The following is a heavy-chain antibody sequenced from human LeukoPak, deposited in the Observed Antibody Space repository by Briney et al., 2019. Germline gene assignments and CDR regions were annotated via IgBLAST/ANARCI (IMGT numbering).Heavy chain of an antibody. V-gene: IGHV4-34*01. CDR2: INHSGST. CDR3: ATYTVTTPAGQY. J-gene: IGHJ4*02. Sequence: SETLSLTCAVYGGSFSGYYWSWIRQPPGKGLEWIGEINHSGSTDYNPSLKSRVTISVDTSKNQFSLKLSSVTAADTAVYYCATYTVTTPAGQYWGQGTLVTVSS. D-gene: IGHD4-17*01. CDR1: GGSFSGYY.